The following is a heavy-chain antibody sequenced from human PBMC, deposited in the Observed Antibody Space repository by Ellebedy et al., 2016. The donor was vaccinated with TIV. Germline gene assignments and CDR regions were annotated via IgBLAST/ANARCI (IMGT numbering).Heavy chain of an antibody. V-gene: IGHV3-23*01. CDR1: GFTFSSYS. J-gene: IGHJ4*02. D-gene: IGHD6-13*01. CDR3: AKGSIVAAG. CDR2: ISGSGGST. Sequence: GESLKISCAASGFTFSSYSMNWVRQAPGKGLEWVSAISGSGGSTYYADSVKGRFTISRDNSKNTLYLQMNSLRAEDTAVYYCAKGSIVAAGWGQGTLVTVSS.